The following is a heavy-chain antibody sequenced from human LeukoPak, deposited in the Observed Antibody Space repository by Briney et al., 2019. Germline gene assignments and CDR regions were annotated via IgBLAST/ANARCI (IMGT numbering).Heavy chain of an antibody. CDR1: GFTFYDYA. D-gene: IGHD6-19*01. CDR2: INWNGVST. CDR3: ARDRRQWVDYFDS. J-gene: IGHJ4*02. Sequence: PGGSLRLSCAASGFTFYDYAMNWVRQAPGKGLEGVSGINWNGVSTDYADSVNGRFTISRDNANNSLYLQMNSLRAEDTSFYFCARDRRQWVDYFDSWGRGTLLTVSS. V-gene: IGHV3-20*04.